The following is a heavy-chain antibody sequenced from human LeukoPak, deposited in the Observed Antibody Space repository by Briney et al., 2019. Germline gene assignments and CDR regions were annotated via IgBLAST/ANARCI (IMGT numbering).Heavy chain of an antibody. CDR1: GFTFSDYA. D-gene: IGHD1-14*01. CDR3: ARDPLNRRWGSYYFDY. CDR2: ISYDGNNK. Sequence: GGSLRLSCAASGFTFSDYAIHWVRQAPGKGLEWVALISYDGNNKEYADSVKGRFTISRDNSKSTVYLQVNSLRGEDMAIFYCARDPLNRRWGSYYFDYWGQGTLVTVSS. V-gene: IGHV3-30-3*01. J-gene: IGHJ4*02.